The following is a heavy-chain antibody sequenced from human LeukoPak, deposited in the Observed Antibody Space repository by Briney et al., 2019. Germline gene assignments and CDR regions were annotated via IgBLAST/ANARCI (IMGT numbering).Heavy chain of an antibody. V-gene: IGHV3-33*01. CDR1: GFIFSSYG. CDR3: ARDLDSGDDTGLDY. CDR2: IWYDGNNK. D-gene: IGHD5-12*01. J-gene: IGHJ4*02. Sequence: GRSLRPSCAASGFIFSSYGLHWVRQAPGKGLEWVAGIWYDGNNKYYGDSVKGRFTISRDNSKNSVYLQMNSLRAEDTAVYYCARDLDSGDDTGLDYWGQGTLVTVSS.